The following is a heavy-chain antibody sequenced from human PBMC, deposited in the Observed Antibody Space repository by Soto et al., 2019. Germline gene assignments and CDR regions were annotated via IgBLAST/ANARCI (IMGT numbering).Heavy chain of an antibody. CDR3: TRLSPFGY. V-gene: IGHV4-39*01. CDR2: IYYSGST. Sequence: LCGGSISSSSYYWGWIRQPPGKGLEWIGSIYYSGSTYYNPSLKSRVTISVDTSKNQFTLKLSSVTAADTAVYYCTRLSPFGYWGQGTLVTVSS. CDR1: GGSISSSSYY. J-gene: IGHJ4*02.